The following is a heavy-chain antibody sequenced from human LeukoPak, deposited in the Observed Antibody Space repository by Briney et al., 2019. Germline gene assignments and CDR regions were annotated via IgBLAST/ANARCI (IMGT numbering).Heavy chain of an antibody. CDR3: TRSARPLDS. J-gene: IGHJ4*02. Sequence: PGGSLRLSCAASGFTFSSYNMNWVRQAPGKGLEWVSSISSSSYIYYADSVKGRFTISRDNARNSLYLQMNSLRAEDTAVYYCTRSARPLDSWGQGTLVTVSS. CDR2: ISSSSYI. D-gene: IGHD6-25*01. CDR1: GFTFSSYN. V-gene: IGHV3-21*04.